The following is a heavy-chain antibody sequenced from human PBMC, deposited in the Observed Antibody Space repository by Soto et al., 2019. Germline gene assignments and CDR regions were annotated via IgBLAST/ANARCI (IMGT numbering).Heavy chain of an antibody. V-gene: IGHV1-58*01. Sequence: ASVKVSCKASGFTFTSSAVQWVRQARGQRLEWIGWIVVGSGNTNYAQKFQERVTITRDMSTSTAYMELSSLRSEGTAVYYCAAGDGDYERYYYYGMDVWGQGTTVTVSS. CDR3: AAGDGDYERYYYYGMDV. CDR2: IVVGSGNT. CDR1: GFTFTSSA. D-gene: IGHD4-17*01. J-gene: IGHJ6*02.